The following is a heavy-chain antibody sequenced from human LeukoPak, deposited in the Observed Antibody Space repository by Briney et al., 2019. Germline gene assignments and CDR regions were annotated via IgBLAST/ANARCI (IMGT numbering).Heavy chain of an antibody. CDR3: AREEGEDYGDSHFDY. D-gene: IGHD4-17*01. CDR1: GSTFSSYS. CDR2: ISSSSSYI. J-gene: IGHJ4*02. Sequence: PGGSLRLSCAASGSTFSSYSMNWVRQAPGKGLEWVSSISSSSSYIYYADSVKGRFTISRDNSKNTLYLQMNSLRAEDTAVYYCAREEGEDYGDSHFDYWGQGTLVTVSS. V-gene: IGHV3-21*04.